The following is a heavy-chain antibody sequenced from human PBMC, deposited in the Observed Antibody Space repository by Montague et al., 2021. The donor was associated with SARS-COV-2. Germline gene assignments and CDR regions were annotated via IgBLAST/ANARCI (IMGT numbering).Heavy chain of an antibody. D-gene: IGHD3-10*01. Sequence: SLRLSCAASEFTFSRYWLTWVRQAPGKGLEWVASINQDVSDKRYVGSXKGRFTISRDNAMNSLFLQMNSLRVEDTAVYYCARTGYFASGNYAWGQGTLVTVSS. CDR1: EFTFSRYW. CDR3: ARTGYFASGNYA. V-gene: IGHV3-7*01. J-gene: IGHJ5*02. CDR2: INQDVSDK.